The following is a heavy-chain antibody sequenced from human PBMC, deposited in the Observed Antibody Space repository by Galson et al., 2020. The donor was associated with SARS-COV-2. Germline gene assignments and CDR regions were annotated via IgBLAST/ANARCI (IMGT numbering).Heavy chain of an antibody. CDR3: ALTMIVVAYDAFDI. CDR1: GYTFTSYG. CDR2: ISAYNGNT. D-gene: IGHD3-22*01. J-gene: IGHJ3*02. Sequence: ASVKVSCKASGYTFTSYGISWVRQAPGQGLEWMGWISAYNGNTNYAQNLQGRVTMTTDTSTSTAYMELRSLRSDDTAVYYCALTMIVVAYDAFDIWGQGTMVTVSS. V-gene: IGHV1-18*01.